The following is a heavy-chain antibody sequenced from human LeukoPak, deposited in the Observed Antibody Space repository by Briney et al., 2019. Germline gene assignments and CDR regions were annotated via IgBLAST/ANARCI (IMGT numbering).Heavy chain of an antibody. CDR1: GGSFSGYY. Sequence: PSETLSLTCAVYGGSFSGYYWSWIRQPPGKGLEWVGEINHSGSTNYNPPLKSRVSISVDTSKNQFSLKLSSVTAADTAVYYCARQYRIAAANIDTGLQHWGQGTLVTVSS. J-gene: IGHJ1*01. V-gene: IGHV4-34*01. CDR3: ARQYRIAAANIDTGLQH. CDR2: INHSGST. D-gene: IGHD6-13*01.